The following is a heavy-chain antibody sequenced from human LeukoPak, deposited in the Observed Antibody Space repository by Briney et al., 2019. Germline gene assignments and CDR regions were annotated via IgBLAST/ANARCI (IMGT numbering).Heavy chain of an antibody. CDR2: INPNSGGT. CDR1: GYTFTGYY. D-gene: IGHD2-2*01. Sequence: ASVKVSCKASGYTFTGYYMHWVRQAPGQGLEWMGWINPNSGGTNYAQKFQGRVTMTRDTSISTAYMELSRLRSDDTAVYYCARVRSHGYCSSTSCHRGWFDPWGQGTLVTVSS. J-gene: IGHJ5*02. V-gene: IGHV1-2*02. CDR3: ARVRSHGYCSSTSCHRGWFDP.